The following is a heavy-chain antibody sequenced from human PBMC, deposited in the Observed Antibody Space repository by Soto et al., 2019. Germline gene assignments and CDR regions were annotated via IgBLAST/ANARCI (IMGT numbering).Heavy chain of an antibody. D-gene: IGHD6-13*01. CDR1: GDTFSRYT. CDR3: ARALAGYSSSWYYFDY. Sequence: SVNVACKASGDTFSRYTISWVRMKNKQGLEWMGRIIPILGIANYAQKFQGRVTITADKSTSTAYMELSSLRSEDTAVYYCARALAGYSSSWYYFDYWGQGTLVTVSS. J-gene: IGHJ4*02. V-gene: IGHV1-69*02. CDR2: IIPILGIA.